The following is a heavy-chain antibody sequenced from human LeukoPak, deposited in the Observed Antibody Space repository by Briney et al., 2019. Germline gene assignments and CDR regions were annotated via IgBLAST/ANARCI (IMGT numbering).Heavy chain of an antibody. CDR3: ARGDCSGGSCYSDALDL. V-gene: IGHV3-20*04. D-gene: IGHD2-15*01. J-gene: IGHJ3*01. Sequence: PGGSLRLSCAASRFTFDEYGMSWVRQTAGKGLEWVSGINWNGRGIGYADSVKGRFTVSRDNAKSSLYLQMNSLRAEDTALYYCARGDCSGGSCYSDALDLWGQGTMVTVSS. CDR1: RFTFDEYG. CDR2: INWNGRGI.